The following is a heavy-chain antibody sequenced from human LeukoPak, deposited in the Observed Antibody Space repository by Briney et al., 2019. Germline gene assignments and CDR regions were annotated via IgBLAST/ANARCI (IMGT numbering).Heavy chain of an antibody. CDR3: AREWAAGTYDAFDI. D-gene: IGHD6-13*01. Sequence: PGGSLRLSCAASGFTFSDYYMSWIRQAPGKGLEWVSYISSSGSTIYYADSVKGRFTISRDNAKNSLYLQMNSLRAEDTAVYYCAREWAAGTYDAFDIWGQGTMVTVSS. CDR1: GFTFSDYY. V-gene: IGHV3-11*04. J-gene: IGHJ3*02. CDR2: ISSSGSTI.